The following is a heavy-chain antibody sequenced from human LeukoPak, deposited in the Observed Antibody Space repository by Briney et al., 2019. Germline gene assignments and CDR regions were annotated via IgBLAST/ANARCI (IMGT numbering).Heavy chain of an antibody. J-gene: IGHJ4*02. CDR2: ISGSGGST. V-gene: IGHV3-23*01. Sequence: GGSLRLSCAASGFTLSNYAMSWVRQAPGKGLEWVSAISGSGGSTFYADSVKGPFTISRDNSKNTLYLQMNSLRAEDTAVYYCAKDVLPLGYCSGGSCYQLDYWGQGTLVTVSS. D-gene: IGHD2-15*01. CDR1: GFTLSNYA. CDR3: AKDVLPLGYCSGGSCYQLDY.